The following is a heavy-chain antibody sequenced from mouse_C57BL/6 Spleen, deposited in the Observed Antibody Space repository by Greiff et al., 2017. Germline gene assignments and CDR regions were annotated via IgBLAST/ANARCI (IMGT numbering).Heavy chain of an antibody. CDR3: ARSEIYYSGSTLDY. CDR1: GYTFTDYY. Sequence: EVPLQQSGPELVKPGASVKISCKASGYTFTDYYMNWVKQSHGKSLEWIGDINPNNGGTSYNQKFKGKATLTVDQSSSTAYMELRSLTSEDSAVYYCARSEIYYSGSTLDYWGQGTTLTVYS. D-gene: IGHD1-1*01. CDR2: INPNNGGT. V-gene: IGHV1-26*01. J-gene: IGHJ2*01.